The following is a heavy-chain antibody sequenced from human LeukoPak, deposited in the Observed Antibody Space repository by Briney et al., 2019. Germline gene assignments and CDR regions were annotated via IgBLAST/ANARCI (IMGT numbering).Heavy chain of an antibody. V-gene: IGHV1-3*01. CDR2: INAGNGNT. J-gene: IGHJ6*02. CDR1: GYTFTSYA. D-gene: IGHD3-3*01. CDR3: ARAPITIFGVVMKDYYYYYGMDV. Sequence: ASVKVSCTASGYTFTSYAMHWVRQAPGQRLEWMGWINAGNGNTKYSQKFQGRVTITRDTSASTAYMELSSLRSEDTAVYYCARAPITIFGVVMKDYYYYYGMDVWGQGTTVTVSS.